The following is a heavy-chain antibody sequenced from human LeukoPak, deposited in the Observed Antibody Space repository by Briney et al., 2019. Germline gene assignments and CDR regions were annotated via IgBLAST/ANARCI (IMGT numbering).Heavy chain of an antibody. V-gene: IGHV3-30*03. CDR3: GLYSSSQTAMDV. CDR2: ISYDGSNK. Sequence: PGGSLRLSCAASGFTFSSYGMHWVRQAPGKGLEWVAVISYDGSNKYYADSVKGRFTISRDNSKNTLYLQMNSLRAEDTAVYYCGLYSSSQTAMDVWGQGTAVTVSS. D-gene: IGHD2-2*01. CDR1: GFTFSSYG. J-gene: IGHJ6*02.